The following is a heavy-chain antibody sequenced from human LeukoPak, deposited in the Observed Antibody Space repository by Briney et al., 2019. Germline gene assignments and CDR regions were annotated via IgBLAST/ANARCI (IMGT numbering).Heavy chain of an antibody. CDR3: AHLNYDFWSGYYNPDY. Sequence: SGPTLVNPTQTLTLTCTFSGFSLSTSGVGVGWIRQPPGKALEWLALIYWNDDKRYSPSLKSRLTITKDTSKNQVVLTMTNMDPVDTATYYCAHLNYDFWSGYYNPDYWGQGTLVTVSS. J-gene: IGHJ4*02. V-gene: IGHV2-5*01. CDR2: IYWNDDK. D-gene: IGHD3-3*01. CDR1: GFSLSTSGVG.